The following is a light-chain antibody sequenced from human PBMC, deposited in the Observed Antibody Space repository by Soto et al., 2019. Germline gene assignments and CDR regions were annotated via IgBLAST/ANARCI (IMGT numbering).Light chain of an antibody. CDR1: QSVSNN. V-gene: IGKV3-15*01. J-gene: IGKJ1*01. Sequence: EILMTQSPVTLSVSPGERATLSCRASQSVSNNLAWYQQKPAQAPRLLIYDASTRATGIPARFTGSGSGTGFILTITSLQSEDSAVYYCQEYNTWPWTFGQGTKVDIK. CDR3: QEYNTWPWT. CDR2: DAS.